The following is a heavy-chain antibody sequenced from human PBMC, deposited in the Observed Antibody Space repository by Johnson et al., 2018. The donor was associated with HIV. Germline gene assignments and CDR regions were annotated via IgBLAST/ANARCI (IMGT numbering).Heavy chain of an antibody. CDR1: GFTFSNAW. D-gene: IGHD6-13*01. CDR2: IKSKTDGGTT. V-gene: IGHV3-15*01. CDR3: TRERQQLPRDAFDI. Sequence: VQLVESGGGLVKPGGSLRLSCAASGFTFSNAWMSWVRQAPGKGLEWVGRIKSKTDGGTTDYAAPVTGRFTISRDDSTHTLYLQMNSLKTEDTAVYYCTRERQQLPRDAFDIWGQGTMVTVSS. J-gene: IGHJ3*02.